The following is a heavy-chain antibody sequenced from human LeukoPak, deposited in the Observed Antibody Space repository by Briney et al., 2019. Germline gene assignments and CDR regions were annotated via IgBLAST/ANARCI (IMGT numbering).Heavy chain of an antibody. V-gene: IGHV3-23*01. CDR3: ARAGFYYDTSGYYFMH. CDR2: ISGSGGST. Sequence: GGSLRLSCAASGFTFSSYAMSWVRQAPGKGLEWVSAISGSGGSTYYADSVKGRFTISRDNSKNTLYLQMNSLRAEDTAVYYCARAGFYYDTSGYYFMHWGQGTLVTVSS. J-gene: IGHJ4*02. CDR1: GFTFSSYA. D-gene: IGHD3-22*01.